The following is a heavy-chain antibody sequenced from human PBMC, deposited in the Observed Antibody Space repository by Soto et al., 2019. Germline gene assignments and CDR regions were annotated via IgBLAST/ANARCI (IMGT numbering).Heavy chain of an antibody. V-gene: IGHV4-59*01. CDR2: IYYSGST. D-gene: IGHD6-19*01. Sequence: QVQLQESGPGLVKPSETLSLTCTVSGGSISSYYWSWIRQPPGKGLEWIGYIYYSGSTNYNPSLKSRVTISVDTSKNQFSLKLSSVTAADTAVYYCARVYSSGFIQTVDYWGQGTLVTVSS. J-gene: IGHJ4*02. CDR1: GGSISSYY. CDR3: ARVYSSGFIQTVDY.